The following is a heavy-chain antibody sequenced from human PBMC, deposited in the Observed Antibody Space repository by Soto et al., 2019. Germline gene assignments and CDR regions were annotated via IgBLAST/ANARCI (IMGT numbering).Heavy chain of an antibody. CDR2: IIPILGIA. CDR3: AMGRDIVGATNGLSYYGMDV. Sequence: QVQLVQSGAEVKKPGSSVKVSCKASGGTFSSYTISWVRQAPGQGLEWMGRIIPILGIANYAQKFQGRVTITADKSTSTAYMELSSLRSEDTAVYYCAMGRDIVGATNGLSYYGMDVWGQGTTVTVSS. CDR1: GGTFSSYT. D-gene: IGHD1-26*01. V-gene: IGHV1-69*02. J-gene: IGHJ6*02.